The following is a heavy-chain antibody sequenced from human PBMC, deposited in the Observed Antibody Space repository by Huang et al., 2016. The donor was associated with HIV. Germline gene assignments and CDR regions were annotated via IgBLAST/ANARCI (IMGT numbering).Heavy chain of an antibody. V-gene: IGHV3-30*19. Sequence: QVHLMESGGGVVQPGTSLRLSCTTSGFTFRGESMDGVRKTPGKGLEWGAGIALEGGTKYYADSVKGRFIISRDNSKKTLYVQMNSLRAEDTAVYYCARGDYGDYVGIDYWGQGTLVTVSS. CDR1: GFTFRGES. CDR3: ARGDYGDYVGIDY. CDR2: IALEGGTK. J-gene: IGHJ4*02. D-gene: IGHD4-17*01.